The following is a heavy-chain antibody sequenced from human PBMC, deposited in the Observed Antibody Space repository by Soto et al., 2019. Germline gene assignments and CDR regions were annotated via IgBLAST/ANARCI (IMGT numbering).Heavy chain of an antibody. V-gene: IGHV4-39*01. CDR2: TYYSGRS. Sequence: KPLETLSLTCTVSGGSITSSSYCWGWIRQPPGKGLEWIGGTYYSGRSYYNPSLKSRVTMSVDTSKNQFSLTLNSVTAADAAVYYCARQRTTVVTQAYFDHWGQGTLVTVSS. D-gene: IGHD4-17*01. CDR1: GGSITSSSYC. CDR3: ARQRTTVVTQAYFDH. J-gene: IGHJ4*02.